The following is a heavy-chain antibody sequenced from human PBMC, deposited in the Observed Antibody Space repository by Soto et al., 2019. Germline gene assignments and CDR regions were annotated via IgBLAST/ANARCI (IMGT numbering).Heavy chain of an antibody. Sequence: PSETLSLTCAVYGGSFSGYYWSLIRQPPGKGLEWIGEINHSGSTNYNPSLKSRVTISVDTSKNQFSLKLSSVTAADTAVYYCARSENYGMDVWGQGTTVTVSS. CDR1: GGSFSGYY. CDR2: INHSGST. J-gene: IGHJ6*02. V-gene: IGHV4-34*01. CDR3: ARSENYGMDV.